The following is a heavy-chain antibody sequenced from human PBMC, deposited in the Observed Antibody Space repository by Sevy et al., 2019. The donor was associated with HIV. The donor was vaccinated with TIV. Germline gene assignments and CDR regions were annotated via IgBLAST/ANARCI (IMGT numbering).Heavy chain of an antibody. CDR3: AKDMDRRYIYYYMDV. Sequence: GGSLRLSCAASGFTFDDYAMHWVRQAPGKGLEWVSGIGCNSDIIAYADSVMGRVTMSRDNAKNTLYLQMDSLRPGDTAVYYCAKDMDRRYIYYYMDVWGKGTTVTVSS. V-gene: IGHV3-9*01. J-gene: IGHJ6*03. D-gene: IGHD1-26*01. CDR2: IGCNSDII. CDR1: GFTFDDYA.